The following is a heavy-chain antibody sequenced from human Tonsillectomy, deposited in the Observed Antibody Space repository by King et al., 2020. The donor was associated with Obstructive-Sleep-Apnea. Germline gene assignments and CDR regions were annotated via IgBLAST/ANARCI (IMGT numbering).Heavy chain of an antibody. CDR2: IYYTGST. D-gene: IGHD4-11*01. V-gene: IGHV4-39*07. CDR3: ARATGMTTVIGDWFDP. CDR1: VGSISSSSYY. Sequence: QLQESGPGLVKPSETLSLTCTVSVGSISSSSYYWGWIRQTPGKGLEWIGSIYYTGSTYYNPSLKSRVIISVDTSKKHFSLKLSSVPAADTARYYCARATGMTTVIGDWFDPWGQGTLVTVSS. J-gene: IGHJ5*02.